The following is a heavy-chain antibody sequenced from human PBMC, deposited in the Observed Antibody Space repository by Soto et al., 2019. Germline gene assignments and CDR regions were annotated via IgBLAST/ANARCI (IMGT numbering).Heavy chain of an antibody. CDR3: AKEQIAVVVVAATDFDY. CDR2: ISSSGGST. V-gene: IGHV3-23*01. J-gene: IGHJ4*02. D-gene: IGHD2-15*01. Sequence: PGGSLRLSCAASGFTFSSYAMSWVRQAPGKGLEWVSAISSSGGSTYYADSVKGRFTISRDNSKNTLYLQMNSLRAEDTAVYYCAKEQIAVVVVAATDFDYWGQGTLVTVSS. CDR1: GFTFSSYA.